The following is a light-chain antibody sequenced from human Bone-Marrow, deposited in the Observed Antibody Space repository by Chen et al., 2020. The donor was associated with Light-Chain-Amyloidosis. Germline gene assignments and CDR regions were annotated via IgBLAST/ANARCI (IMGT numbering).Light chain of an antibody. V-gene: IGLV2-14*01. Sequence: PALPQPASGSGSPGQSFTISCPGTSGDVGTYNYVSWYQQHPGKAPKVMIYAVSNRPSGVSNRFSGSKSGNTASLTISGLQAEDEADYYCSSFTSSSYYVFGPGTKVTVL. CDR3: SSFTSSSYYV. CDR1: SGDVGTYNY. CDR2: AVS. J-gene: IGLJ1*01.